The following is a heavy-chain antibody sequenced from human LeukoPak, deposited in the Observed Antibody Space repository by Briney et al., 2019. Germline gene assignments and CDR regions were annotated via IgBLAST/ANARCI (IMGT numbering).Heavy chain of an antibody. CDR2: IFSGRNT. Sequence: GGSLGLSCAASGFTVSSNYMSWARQAPGKGLDWVSVIFSGRNTYYADSVKGRFTISTDNSKNTLDLQMNSLRAEDTAVYYCARTVPGYCSGGSCLGYWGQGTLVTVSS. CDR3: ARTVPGYCSGGSCLGY. V-gene: IGHV3-66*01. D-gene: IGHD2-15*01. J-gene: IGHJ4*02. CDR1: GFTVSSNY.